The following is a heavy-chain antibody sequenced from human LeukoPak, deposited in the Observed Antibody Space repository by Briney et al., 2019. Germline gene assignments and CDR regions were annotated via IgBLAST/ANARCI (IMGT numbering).Heavy chain of an antibody. V-gene: IGHV4-59*08. CDR2: IYYSGST. CDR1: GFTFRDSA. D-gene: IGHD3-22*01. CDR3: ARKYYDTSDGPLDY. Sequence: GSLRLSCAASGFTFRDSAMSWVRQPPGKGLEWLGYIYYSGSTNYNPSLKSRVTISVDTSKNQFSLKLNSVTAADTAVYYCARKYYDTSDGPLDYWGQGTLVTVSS. J-gene: IGHJ4*02.